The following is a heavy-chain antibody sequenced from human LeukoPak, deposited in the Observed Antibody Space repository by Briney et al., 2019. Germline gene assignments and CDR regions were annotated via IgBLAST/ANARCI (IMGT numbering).Heavy chain of an antibody. Sequence: GGSLRLSCAASGFTFDDYAMHWVRQAPGKGLEWVSGISWNSGSIGYADSVKGRFTISRDNSKNTLYLQMNSLRVEDTAVYYCAKTRGGVVATTSDYWGQGTLVTVSS. CDR2: ISWNSGSI. J-gene: IGHJ4*02. V-gene: IGHV3-9*01. CDR1: GFTFDDYA. D-gene: IGHD5-12*01. CDR3: AKTRGGVVATTSDY.